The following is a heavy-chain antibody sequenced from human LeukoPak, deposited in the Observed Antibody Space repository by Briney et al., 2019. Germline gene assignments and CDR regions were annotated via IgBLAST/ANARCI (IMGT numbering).Heavy chain of an antibody. CDR1: GFTFSDHY. Sequence: GGSLRLSCAASGFTFSDHYMDWVRQAPGKGLEWVGRTRNKANSYTTEYAASVKGRFTISRDDSKNSLYLQMDSLKTEDTAVYYCARDGDYGDYSDYWGQGTLVTVSS. J-gene: IGHJ4*02. CDR2: TRNKANSYTT. CDR3: ARDGDYGDYSDY. D-gene: IGHD4-17*01. V-gene: IGHV3-72*01.